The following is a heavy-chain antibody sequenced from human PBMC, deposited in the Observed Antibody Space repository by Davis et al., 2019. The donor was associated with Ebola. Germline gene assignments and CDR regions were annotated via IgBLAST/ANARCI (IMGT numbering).Heavy chain of an antibody. CDR1: GYTFTSYG. D-gene: IGHD1-1*01. Sequence: ASVKVSCKASGYTFTSYGISWVRQAPGQGLEWMGWISAYNGNTNYAQKFQGRVTITADKSTSTAYMELSSLRSEDTAVYYFASKQRPQLERRGATLYYYYYGMDVWGQGTTVTVSS. J-gene: IGHJ6*02. CDR2: ISAYNGNT. CDR3: ASKQRPQLERRGATLYYYYYGMDV. V-gene: IGHV1-18*01.